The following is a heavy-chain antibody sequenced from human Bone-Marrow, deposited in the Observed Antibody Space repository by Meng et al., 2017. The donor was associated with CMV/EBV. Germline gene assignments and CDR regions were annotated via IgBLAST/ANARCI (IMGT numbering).Heavy chain of an antibody. CDR1: GGSISSYY. V-gene: IGHV4-59*01. CDR2: IYYSGST. CDR3: AGYIVGATGY. J-gene: IGHJ4*02. D-gene: IGHD1-26*01. Sequence: SETLSLTCTVSGGSISSYYWSWIRQPPGKGLEWIGYIYYSGSTNYNPSLKSRVTISVDTSKNQFSLKLSSVTAADTAVYYCAGYIVGATGYWGQGTLGTVSS.